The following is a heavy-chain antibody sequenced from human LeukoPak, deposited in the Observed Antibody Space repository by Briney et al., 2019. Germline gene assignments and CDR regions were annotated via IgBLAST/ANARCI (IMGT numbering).Heavy chain of an antibody. D-gene: IGHD3-10*01. CDR3: AGPIRG. CDR2: IDSGGST. CDR1: GFTFGAYA. Sequence: PGRSLRLSCTASGFTFGAYAMSWVRQAPGKGLEWVSVIDSGGSTYYADSVKGRFTISRDNSKNTLYLQLNSLRAEDTAVYYCAGPIRGWGQGTLVTVSS. J-gene: IGHJ4*02. V-gene: IGHV3-53*01.